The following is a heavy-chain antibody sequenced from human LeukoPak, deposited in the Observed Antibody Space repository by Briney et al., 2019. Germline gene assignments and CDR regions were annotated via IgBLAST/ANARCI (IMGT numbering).Heavy chain of an antibody. D-gene: IGHD5-12*01. CDR2: INHSGST. J-gene: IGHJ6*03. V-gene: IGHV4-34*01. Sequence: PSETLSLTCGVYGGSFSGYYWSWIRQPPEKGLEWIGEINHSGSTNYNPSLKSRVTISVDTSKNQFSLKLTSVTAADTAVYYCARGRVATPLYYYYYYMDVWGKGTTVTISS. CDR1: GGSFSGYY. CDR3: ARGRVATPLYYYYYYMDV.